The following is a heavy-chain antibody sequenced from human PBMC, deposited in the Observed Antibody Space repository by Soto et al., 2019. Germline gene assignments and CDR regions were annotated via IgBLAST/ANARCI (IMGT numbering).Heavy chain of an antibody. D-gene: IGHD3-22*01. CDR3: ARGSYYYDRSGYYHY. V-gene: IGHV4-30-2*05. J-gene: IGHJ4*02. CDR1: GGSISSGGYS. CDR2: IYHSGST. Sequence: ASEPLSLTCGVSGGSISSGGYSWSWIRQPPGKGLEWIGYIYHSGSTYYNPSLKSRVTISVDTSKNQFSLKLSSVTAADTAVYYCARGSYYYDRSGYYHYWGQGTLVTVSS.